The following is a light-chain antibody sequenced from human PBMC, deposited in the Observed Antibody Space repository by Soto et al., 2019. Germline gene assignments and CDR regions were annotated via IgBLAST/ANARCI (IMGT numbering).Light chain of an antibody. J-gene: IGKJ4*01. CDR2: WAS. CDR1: QSVLYSSNHKNH. CDR3: QQYFSTPFT. Sequence: DIVMTQSPDSLAVSLGERATINCKSSQSVLYSSNHKNHLTWFQQKPGQPPKLLIYWASTRESGVPDRFSGSGSGTDFTLTISSLQAEDVAVYYCQQYFSTPFTFGGGTKVEI. V-gene: IGKV4-1*01.